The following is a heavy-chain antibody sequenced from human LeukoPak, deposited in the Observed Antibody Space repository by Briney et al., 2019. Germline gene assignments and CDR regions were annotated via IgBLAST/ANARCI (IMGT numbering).Heavy chain of an antibody. CDR3: ARSNSGPDY. J-gene: IGHJ4*02. Sequence: GGSLRLSCSASGFTFSSHWMNWVRQAPGKGLEWVAIINKDGSEKNYVGPVKGRFTISRDNAKNSLYLQMNSLRAEDTAMYYCARSNSGPDYWGQGTLVIVPS. V-gene: IGHV3-7*01. CDR1: GFTFSSHW. D-gene: IGHD4-23*01. CDR2: INKDGSEK.